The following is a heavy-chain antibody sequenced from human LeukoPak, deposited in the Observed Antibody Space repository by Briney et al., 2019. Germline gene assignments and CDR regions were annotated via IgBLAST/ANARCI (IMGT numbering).Heavy chain of an antibody. J-gene: IGHJ6*03. Sequence: GESLKISCKGSGYSFTSYSIGWVRQMPGKGLEWMGIIYPGDSDTRYSPSFQGQVTISADKSISTAYLQWSSLKASDTAMYYCARIGFYYYYYMDVWGKGTTVTVSS. V-gene: IGHV5-51*01. CDR1: GYSFTSYS. D-gene: IGHD6-25*01. CDR3: ARIGFYYYYYMDV. CDR2: IYPGDSDT.